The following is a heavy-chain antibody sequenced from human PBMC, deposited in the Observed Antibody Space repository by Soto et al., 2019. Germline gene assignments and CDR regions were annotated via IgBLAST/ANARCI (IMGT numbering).Heavy chain of an antibody. J-gene: IGHJ4*02. D-gene: IGHD3-9*01. CDR3: ARRGVGLRYFDY. CDR2: IYSGGST. CDR1: GFTVSSNY. Sequence: GESLKISCAASGFTVSSNYMSWVRQAPGKGLEWVSVIYSGGSTYYADSVKGRFTISRDNSKNTLYLQMNSLRAEDTAVYYCARRGVGLRYFDYWGQGTLVTVSS. V-gene: IGHV3-66*04.